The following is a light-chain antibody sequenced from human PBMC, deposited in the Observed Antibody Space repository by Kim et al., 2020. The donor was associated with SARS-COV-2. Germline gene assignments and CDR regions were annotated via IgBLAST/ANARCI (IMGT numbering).Light chain of an antibody. Sequence: QRVTISCSASSSNIGSNSVSWYQHVPGQAPKLVIYYDDLAPSGASDRFSGSKSGLSASLAITGLQSEHEADYYCAAWDDSLNALVFGGGTQLTVL. CDR1: SSNIGSNS. V-gene: IGLV1-36*01. J-gene: IGLJ2*01. CDR3: AAWDDSLNALV. CDR2: YDD.